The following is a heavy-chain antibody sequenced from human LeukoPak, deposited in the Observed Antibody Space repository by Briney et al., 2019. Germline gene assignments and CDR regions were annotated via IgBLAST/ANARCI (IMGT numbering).Heavy chain of an antibody. CDR1: GFTFSSYG. D-gene: IGHD3-22*01. Sequence: GGSLRLSCAASGFTFSSYGMHWVRQAPGKGLEWVAFIRYDGSNKYYADSVKGRFTISRDNSKNTLYLQMNSLRAEDTAVYHCAKGGGYYYYYFDYWGQGTLVTVSS. CDR3: AKGGGYYYYYFDY. V-gene: IGHV3-30*02. CDR2: IRYDGSNK. J-gene: IGHJ4*02.